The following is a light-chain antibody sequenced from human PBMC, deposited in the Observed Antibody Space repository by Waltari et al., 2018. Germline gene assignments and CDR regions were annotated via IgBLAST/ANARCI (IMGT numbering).Light chain of an antibody. CDR2: QDT. CDR1: SGSIVSNY. V-gene: IGLV6-57*03. Sequence: FVLTQTHSVSESPGKTVTISCTRSSGSIVSNYVQWYQQRPGSAPTTVIYQDTRRLAGGPDRFSGSVDKSSNSASLTISGLQTEDAADYYCQSSDINHHGVFGGGTKLTVL. J-gene: IGLJ3*02. CDR3: QSSDINHHGV.